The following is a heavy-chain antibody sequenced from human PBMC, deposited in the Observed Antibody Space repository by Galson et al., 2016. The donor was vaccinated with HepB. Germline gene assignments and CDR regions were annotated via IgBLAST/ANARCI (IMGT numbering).Heavy chain of an antibody. Sequence: SLRLSCAASGFTFSNYAMSWVRQAPGKGLEWVSGIGGNGGSTYYADSVKGRFTISRDNSKNTVYLQMNSLRAEDTAVYYCAKDGYSGYGYYFDYWGQGTLVTVSS. CDR3: AKDGYSGYGYYFDY. V-gene: IGHV3-23*01. CDR1: GFTFSNYA. CDR2: IGGNGGST. J-gene: IGHJ4*02. D-gene: IGHD5-12*01.